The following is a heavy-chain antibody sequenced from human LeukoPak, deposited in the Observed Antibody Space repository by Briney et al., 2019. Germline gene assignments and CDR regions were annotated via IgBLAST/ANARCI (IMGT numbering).Heavy chain of an antibody. CDR2: IYYSGST. V-gene: IGHV4-61*10. CDR3: ARALTYDSSGLNFDY. D-gene: IGHD3-22*01. CDR1: GGSISSGSYY. Sequence: PSETLSLTCTVSGGSISSGSYYWSWIRQPAGKGLEWIGYIYYSGSTNYNPSLKSRVTISVDTSKNQFSLKLSSVTAADTAVYYCARALTYDSSGLNFDYWGQGTLVTVSS. J-gene: IGHJ4*02.